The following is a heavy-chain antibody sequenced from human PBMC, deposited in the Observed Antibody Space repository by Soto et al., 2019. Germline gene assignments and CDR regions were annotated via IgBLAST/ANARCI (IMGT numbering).Heavy chain of an antibody. V-gene: IGHV3-9*01. D-gene: IGHD3-10*01. Sequence: SGGSLRLSCAASGFTFDDYAMHWVRQAPGKGLEWVSGISWNSDFIAYADSVRGRFTISRDNAKNSLYLQMNSLRAEDTAVYYCAGSMSSGRGSFVYWGQGTLVTVSS. CDR1: GFTFDDYA. CDR3: AGSMSSGRGSFVY. J-gene: IGHJ4*02. CDR2: ISWNSDFI.